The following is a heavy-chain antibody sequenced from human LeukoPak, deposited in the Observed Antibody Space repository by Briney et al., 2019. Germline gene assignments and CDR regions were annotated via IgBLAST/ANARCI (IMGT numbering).Heavy chain of an antibody. V-gene: IGHV4-59*01. CDR2: IYYNGST. D-gene: IGHD6-13*01. J-gene: IGHJ4*02. Sequence: SETLSLTCTVSGGSISSYYWSWIRQPPGKGLEWIGYIYYNGSTNYTPSLKSRVTISLDTSKNQFSLKLRSVTAADTAMYYCARDRGIAAAGTDENFDYWGQGTLVTVSS. CDR3: ARDRGIAAAGTDENFDY. CDR1: GGSISSYY.